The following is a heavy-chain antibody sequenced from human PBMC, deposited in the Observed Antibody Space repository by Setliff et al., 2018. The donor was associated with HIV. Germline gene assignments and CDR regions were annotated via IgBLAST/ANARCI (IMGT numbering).Heavy chain of an antibody. D-gene: IGHD3-3*01. CDR2: IYYSGST. V-gene: IGHV4-39*01. J-gene: IGHJ4*02. CDR1: GDSITSSSSSYY. CDR3: ARTPYDFWSGHIDY. Sequence: SETLSLTCSVSGDSITSSSSSYYWGWIRQPPGKGLEWIGSIYYSGSTYYNPSLKSRVTISVDTSKNQFSLKLSSVTAADTAVYYCARTPYDFWSGHIDYWGQGTLVTVSS.